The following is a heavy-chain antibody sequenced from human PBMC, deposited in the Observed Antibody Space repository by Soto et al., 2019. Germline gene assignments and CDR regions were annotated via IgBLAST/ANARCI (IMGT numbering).Heavy chain of an antibody. V-gene: IGHV3-23*01. Sequence: EVQLLESGGGLVQPGGSLSLSCVASEFTFSNYAMTWVRQAPGKGLEWVSSISGSGSITYYAESVKGRFAISRDNYKNTLFLQMNSLRAEDTGIYYCAKAEKISAVAGYLDNWGQGTLVTVSS. CDR3: AKAEKISAVAGYLDN. J-gene: IGHJ4*02. CDR1: EFTFSNYA. D-gene: IGHD6-19*01. CDR2: ISGSGSIT.